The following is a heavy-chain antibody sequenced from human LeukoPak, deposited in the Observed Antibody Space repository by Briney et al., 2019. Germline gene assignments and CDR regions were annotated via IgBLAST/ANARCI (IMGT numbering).Heavy chain of an antibody. V-gene: IGHV4-4*07. Sequence: SETLSLTCTVSGGSISSYYWSWIRQPAGKGLEWIGRIYTSGSTNYNPSLKSRVTMSVDTSKNQFSLKLSSVTAADTAVYYCASIRGYSYGYLGYYFDYWGQGTLVTVSS. CDR1: GGSISSYY. CDR3: ASIRGYSYGYLGYYFDY. CDR2: IYTSGST. J-gene: IGHJ4*02. D-gene: IGHD5-18*01.